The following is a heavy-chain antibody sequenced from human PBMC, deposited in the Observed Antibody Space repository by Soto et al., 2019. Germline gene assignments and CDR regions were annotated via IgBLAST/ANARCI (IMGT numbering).Heavy chain of an antibody. J-gene: IGHJ6*02. D-gene: IGHD6-19*01. Sequence: GGSLRLSCAASGFTFSNYAMNWVRQAPGKGLEWVSYISKSSSTIYYADSVKGRFTISRDNAKNSLYLQMNSLRDEDTAVYYCARESEWLVDGMDVWGQGTTVTVSS. CDR3: ARESEWLVDGMDV. CDR1: GFTFSNYA. V-gene: IGHV3-48*02. CDR2: ISKSSSTI.